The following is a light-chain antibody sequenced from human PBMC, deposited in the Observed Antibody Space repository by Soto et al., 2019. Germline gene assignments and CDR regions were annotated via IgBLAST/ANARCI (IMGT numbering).Light chain of an antibody. CDR3: QQGGSFPLS. CDR1: QDIGSW. V-gene: IGKV1-12*01. CDR2: GAS. Sequence: DIQMTQSPSSVSASVGDRVTITCRASQDIGSWLAWYQQKPGKAPDLLIYGASSLQSGVPSRFYGSGSGTDFTLTISSLQPEDFATYYCQQGGSFPLSFGQWTRLEIK. J-gene: IGKJ5*01.